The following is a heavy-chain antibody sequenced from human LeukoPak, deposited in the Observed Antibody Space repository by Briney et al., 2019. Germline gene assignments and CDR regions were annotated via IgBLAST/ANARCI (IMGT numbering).Heavy chain of an antibody. V-gene: IGHV3-23*01. J-gene: IGHJ6*03. CDR1: GFTFSSYA. CDR2: ISGSGGST. CDR3: AKDRSSPYYYYYMDV. D-gene: IGHD2-2*01. Sequence: PGGSLRLSCAASGFTFSSYAMSWVRQAPGKGLEWVSAISGSGGSTYYADSVKGRFTISRDNSKNTLYLQMNSLRAEDTAVYYCAKDRSSPYYYYYMDVWGKGTTVTVSS.